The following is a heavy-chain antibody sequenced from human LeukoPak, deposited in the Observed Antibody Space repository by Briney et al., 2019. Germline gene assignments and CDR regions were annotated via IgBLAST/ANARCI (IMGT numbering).Heavy chain of an antibody. V-gene: IGHV3-30*18. CDR1: GFSFISYG. CDR2: ISDDGRRK. J-gene: IGHJ4*02. D-gene: IGHD4-17*01. CDR3: AKRPSDYGDYVSYFDY. Sequence: GGSLRLSCAASGFSFISYGMHWVRQAPGKGLEWVGVISDDGRRKDYADSVKRRFTISRDNPKDTLYLQMNSLRAEDTAVYYCAKRPSDYGDYVSYFDYWGQGTLVTVSS.